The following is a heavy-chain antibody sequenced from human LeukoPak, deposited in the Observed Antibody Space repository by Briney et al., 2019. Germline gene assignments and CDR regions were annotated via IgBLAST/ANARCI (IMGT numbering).Heavy chain of an antibody. J-gene: IGHJ4*02. Sequence: GGSLRLSCAASGFTFSSYAMSWVRQAPGKGLEWVSAISGSGGSTPYADSVKGRFTISRDNSKNPLYLQMNSLRAEDTAVYYCAKNRYSGSYRVFLDYWGQGTLVIVSS. D-gene: IGHD1-26*01. CDR3: AKNRYSGSYRVFLDY. CDR2: ISGSGGST. V-gene: IGHV3-23*01. CDR1: GFTFSSYA.